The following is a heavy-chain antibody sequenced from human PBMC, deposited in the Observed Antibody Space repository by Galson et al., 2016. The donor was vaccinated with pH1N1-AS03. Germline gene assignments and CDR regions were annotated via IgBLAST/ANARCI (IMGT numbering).Heavy chain of an antibody. CDR3: ARAVAGSLNLYYYYGADV. D-gene: IGHD6-19*01. CDR1: GFPFSGYW. Sequence: SLRLSCAASGFPFSGYWMTWVRQAAGKGLEWVASIKQDGSDKHYVDSVKGRFTISKDNAKNSLFLQMNSLRPEDTAVYYCARAVAGSLNLYYYYGADVWGQGATLTVSS. V-gene: IGHV3-7*03. J-gene: IGHJ6*02. CDR2: IKQDGSDK.